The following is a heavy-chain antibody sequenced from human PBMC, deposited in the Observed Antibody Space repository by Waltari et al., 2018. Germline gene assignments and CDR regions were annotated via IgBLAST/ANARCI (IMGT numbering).Heavy chain of an antibody. CDR2: VGTTSSSI. Sequence: EVQLVESGGGLVQPGGSLRLSCAASGITFSNYRMNWVRQAPGRGLGWVCYVGTTSSSISYADHVKGLFTISRDNAKNSLYLQMNSLRDEDTAVYYCASPSLGSGSYWAFDIWGQGTMVTVSS. D-gene: IGHD3-10*01. CDR3: ASPSLGSGSYWAFDI. CDR1: GITFSNYR. J-gene: IGHJ3*02. V-gene: IGHV3-48*02.